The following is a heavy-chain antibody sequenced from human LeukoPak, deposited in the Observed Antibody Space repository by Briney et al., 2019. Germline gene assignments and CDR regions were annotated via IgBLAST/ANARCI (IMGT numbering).Heavy chain of an antibody. V-gene: IGHV3-23*01. Sequence: PTGGSLRLSCAASGFTFSTYAMSWVRQAPGKGLEWVSAISGSGGSTYYADSVKGRFTISRDNSKNTLYLQMNSLRAEDTAVYYCAHNQVSEWLVRGVGAFDIWGQGTMVTVSS. D-gene: IGHD6-19*01. CDR3: AHNQVSEWLVRGVGAFDI. J-gene: IGHJ3*02. CDR1: GFTFSTYA. CDR2: ISGSGGST.